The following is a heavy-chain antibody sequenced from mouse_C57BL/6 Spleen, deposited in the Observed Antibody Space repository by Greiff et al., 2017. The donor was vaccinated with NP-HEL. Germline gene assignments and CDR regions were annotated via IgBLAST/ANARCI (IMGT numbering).Heavy chain of an antibody. J-gene: IGHJ4*01. CDR3: ARGGHGYDPLYAMDY. CDR1: GFTFSDYY. D-gene: IGHD2-2*01. V-gene: IGHV5-16*01. Sequence: EVKLVESEGGLVQPGSSMKLSCTASGFTFSDYYMAWVRQVPEKGLEWVANINYDGSSTYYLDSLKSRFIISRDNAKNILYLQMSSLKSEDTATYYCARGGHGYDPLYAMDYWGQGTSGTVSS. CDR2: INYDGSST.